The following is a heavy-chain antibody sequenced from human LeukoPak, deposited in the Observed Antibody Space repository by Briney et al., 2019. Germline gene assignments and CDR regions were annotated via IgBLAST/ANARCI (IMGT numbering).Heavy chain of an antibody. CDR1: EFTFSRYW. CDR2: INQDGSED. CDR3: ATFDYFGSGGLFDC. D-gene: IGHD3-10*01. Sequence: EGSLRLSCAVSEFTFSRYWMSWVRQAPGKGLKWVANINQDGSEDAYVDSVKGRFTISRDNARNSLYLRMNSLRAEDTAVYYCATFDYFGSGGLFDCWGQGTLVTVSS. J-gene: IGHJ4*02. V-gene: IGHV3-7*01.